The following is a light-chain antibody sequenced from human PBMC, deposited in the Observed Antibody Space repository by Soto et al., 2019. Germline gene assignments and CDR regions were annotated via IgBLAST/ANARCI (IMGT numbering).Light chain of an antibody. J-gene: IGKJ4*01. Sequence: DLQMTQSPSSLSASLGDRVTITCRASQGISNYLAWYQQKPGKVPKLLIYAESTLQSGVPYRFSGSGSGTDLNLTISSLQPEDVATYYCQKYNSAPLTFGGGTKVDIK. CDR2: AES. CDR3: QKYNSAPLT. CDR1: QGISNY. V-gene: IGKV1-27*01.